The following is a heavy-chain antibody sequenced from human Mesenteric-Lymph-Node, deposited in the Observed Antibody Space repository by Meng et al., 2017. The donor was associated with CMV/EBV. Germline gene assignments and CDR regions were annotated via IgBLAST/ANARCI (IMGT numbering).Heavy chain of an antibody. Sequence: GGSLRLSCAASGFTFSSYSMNWVRQAPGKGLEWVSSISSSSSYIYYADSVKGRFTISRDNAKNSLYLQMNSLRAEDTAVYYCARGHSSSWYLFAFDIWGQGTMVTVSS. D-gene: IGHD6-13*01. J-gene: IGHJ3*02. CDR3: ARGHSSSWYLFAFDI. CDR2: ISSSSSYI. CDR1: GFTFSSYS. V-gene: IGHV3-21*01.